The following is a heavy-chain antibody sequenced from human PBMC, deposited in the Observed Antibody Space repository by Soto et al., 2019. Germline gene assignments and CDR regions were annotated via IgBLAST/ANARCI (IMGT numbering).Heavy chain of an antibody. J-gene: IGHJ4*02. D-gene: IGHD6-19*01. V-gene: IGHV1-69*06. Sequence: HVQLVQSGAEVKRPGSSVKVSCKASGGTFRSHGISWVRQAPGQGLEWMGGIVPIVATANYAQKFQGRVTITADRSTSTAYMELSSLRSEDTAVYYCARADKGTVTGLDYWGQGTLVTVSS. CDR3: ARADKGTVTGLDY. CDR2: IVPIVATA. CDR1: GGTFRSHG.